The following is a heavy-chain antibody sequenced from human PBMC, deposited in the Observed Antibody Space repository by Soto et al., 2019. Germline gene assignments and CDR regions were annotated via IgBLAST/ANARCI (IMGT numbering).Heavy chain of an antibody. CDR2: LSGSGTMR. V-gene: IGHV3-23*01. J-gene: IGHJ4*02. CDR1: VFIFRNYA. Sequence: GSLRLSCAASVFIFRNYAMTWVRQAPGKGLEWVSGLSGSGTMRYYADSVRGRFIISRDNAKNTLFLQMDNLRVEDSAVYYCAKEAEENENVPIPGDNWGQGTPVTVSS. D-gene: IGHD1-1*01. CDR3: AKEAEENENVPIPGDN.